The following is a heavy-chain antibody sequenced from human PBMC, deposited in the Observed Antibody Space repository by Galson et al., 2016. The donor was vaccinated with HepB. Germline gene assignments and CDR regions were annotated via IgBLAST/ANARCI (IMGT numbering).Heavy chain of an antibody. D-gene: IGHD2-15*01. CDR2: ISYDGSNK. Sequence: SLRLSCAASGFTFSMFGMHWVRQAPGKGLEWVTVISYDGSNKYYGDSVKGRFTISRDNSKNTLYVQMNSLRAEDTAVYYCARDGGGYFYYGMDVWGQGTTVTVSS. J-gene: IGHJ6*02. V-gene: IGHV3-30*03. CDR1: GFTFSMFG. CDR3: ARDGGGYFYYGMDV.